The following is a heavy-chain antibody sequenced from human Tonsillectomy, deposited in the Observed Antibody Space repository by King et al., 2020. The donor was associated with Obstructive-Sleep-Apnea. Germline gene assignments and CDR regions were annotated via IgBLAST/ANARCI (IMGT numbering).Heavy chain of an antibody. D-gene: IGHD1-26*01. Sequence: QLVQSGAKLKKPGESLRISCEGFGYSFPNFWIGWVRQMPGGGLQWMGIIYPADSDTKYNPSLQGHVTMSVDKSINTAYLQWSSLKASDTAMYFCARHYMRGGSFQHDAFDIWGQGTLVTVSS. V-gene: IGHV5-51*01. CDR1: GYSFPNFW. CDR3: ARHYMRGGSFQHDAFDI. J-gene: IGHJ3*02. CDR2: IYPADSDT.